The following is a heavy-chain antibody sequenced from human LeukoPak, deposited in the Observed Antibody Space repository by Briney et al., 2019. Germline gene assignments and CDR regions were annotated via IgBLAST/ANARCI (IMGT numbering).Heavy chain of an antibody. CDR2: IYYSGNT. D-gene: IGHD1-26*01. J-gene: IGHJ4*02. CDR3: ARETYSGSYSGLDY. Sequence: SETLSLTCTVSGGSNSSYYWSWIRQPPGKGLEWLGYIYYSGNTNYNPSLKSRVTISVDTSKNQFSLKLSSVTAADTAVYYCARETYSGSYSGLDYWGQGTLVTVSS. V-gene: IGHV4-59*01. CDR1: GGSNSSYY.